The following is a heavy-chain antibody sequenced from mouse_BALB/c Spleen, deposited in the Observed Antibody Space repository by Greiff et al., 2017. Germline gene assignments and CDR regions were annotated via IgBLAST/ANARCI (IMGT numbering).Heavy chain of an antibody. CDR2: ISYSGST. V-gene: IGHV3-8*02. CDR1: GDSITSGY. Sequence: EVKVIESGPSLVKPSQTLSLTCSVTGDSITSGYWNWIRKFPGNKLEYMGYISYSGSTYYNPSLKSRISITRDTSKNQYYLQLNTVTTEDTATYYCARYNYGSSHYAMDYWGQGTSVTVSS. D-gene: IGHD1-1*01. J-gene: IGHJ4*01. CDR3: ARYNYGSSHYAMDY.